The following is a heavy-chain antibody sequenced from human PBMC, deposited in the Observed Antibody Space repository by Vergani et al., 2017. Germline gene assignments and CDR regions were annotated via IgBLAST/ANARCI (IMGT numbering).Heavy chain of an antibody. J-gene: IGHJ4*02. CDR3: ARPTDYYDSSVNFDY. CDR2: INHSGST. Sequence: QVQLQQWGAGLLKPSETLSLTCAVYGGSFSGYYWSWIRQPPGKGLEWIGEINHSGSTNYNPSLKSRVTISVDTSKNQFSLKLSSVTAADTAVYYCARPTDYYDSSVNFDYWGQGTLVTVSS. V-gene: IGHV4-34*01. CDR1: GGSFSGYY. D-gene: IGHD3-22*01.